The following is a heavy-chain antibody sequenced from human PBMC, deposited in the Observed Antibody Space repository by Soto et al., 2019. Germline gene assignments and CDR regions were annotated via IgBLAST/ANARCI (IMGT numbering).Heavy chain of an antibody. V-gene: IGHV4-30-2*01. CDR2: IYHSGST. Sequence: SETLSLTCAVSGGSISSGGYSWSWIRQPPGKGLEWIGYIYHSGSTYYNPSLKSRVTISVDRSTNQFSLKLSSVTAADTAVYYCARGGYYDSRGYDALDICGQGTIVTVSS. D-gene: IGHD3-22*01. J-gene: IGHJ3*02. CDR3: ARGGYYDSRGYDALDI. CDR1: GGSISSGGYS.